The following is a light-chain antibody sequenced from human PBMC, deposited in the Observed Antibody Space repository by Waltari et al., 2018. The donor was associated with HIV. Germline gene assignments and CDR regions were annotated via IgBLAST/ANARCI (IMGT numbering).Light chain of an antibody. Sequence: DIVLTQSPATLSLSPGERATLSCRASQSVTTYLAWYQQKPGQAPRLLIYDASNRASGIPARFSGSGSGTDFTLTISSLEPEDFAVYYCQQRSKWPPITFGGGTKVEIK. CDR1: QSVTTY. CDR2: DAS. V-gene: IGKV3-11*01. J-gene: IGKJ4*01. CDR3: QQRSKWPPIT.